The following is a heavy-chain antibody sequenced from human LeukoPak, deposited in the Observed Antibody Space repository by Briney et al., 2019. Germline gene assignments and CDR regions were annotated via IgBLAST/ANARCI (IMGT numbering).Heavy chain of an antibody. J-gene: IGHJ6*03. CDR1: GGSISSSSYY. CDR2: IYYSGST. Sequence: PSETLSLTCTVSGGSISSSSYYWGWIRQPPGKGLEWIGSIYYSGSTYYNPSLKSRVTISVDTSKNQFSLKLSSVTAADTAVYYCARYTAPGPFYMDFWGKGTTVTVSS. D-gene: IGHD5-18*01. CDR3: ARYTAPGPFYMDF. V-gene: IGHV4-39*01.